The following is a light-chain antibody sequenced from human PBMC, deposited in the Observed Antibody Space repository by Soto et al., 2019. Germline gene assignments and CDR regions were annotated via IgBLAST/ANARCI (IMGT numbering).Light chain of an antibody. CDR3: QQRSNWPRT. CDR1: QSVSSN. CDR2: DAS. J-gene: IGKJ1*01. Sequence: EIVVTQSPATLSVSAGERATLSCRASQSVSSNLAWYQQKPGQAPRLLIYDASNRATGIPARFSGSGSGTDFTLTISSLEPEDFAVYYCQQRSNWPRTFGQGTKVDIK. V-gene: IGKV3-11*01.